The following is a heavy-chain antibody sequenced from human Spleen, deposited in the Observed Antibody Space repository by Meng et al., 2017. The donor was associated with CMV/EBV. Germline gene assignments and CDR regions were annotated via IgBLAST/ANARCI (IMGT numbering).Heavy chain of an antibody. V-gene: IGHV4-34*01. Sequence: SETLSLTCAVSGGFFNDYYWNWIRQPPGKGLEWIGEINHRGTTKYNPSLKSRVTMSVDASKNQFSLKLSSVTAADTAVYYCAGSHVVVPAAIRQNWFDPWGQGTLVTVSS. J-gene: IGHJ5*02. CDR1: GGFFNDYY. CDR3: AGSHVVVPAAIRQNWFDP. CDR2: INHRGTT. D-gene: IGHD2-2*01.